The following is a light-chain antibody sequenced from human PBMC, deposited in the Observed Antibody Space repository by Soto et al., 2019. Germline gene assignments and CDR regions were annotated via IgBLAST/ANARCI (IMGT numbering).Light chain of an antibody. CDR2: DIS. CDR1: HSVSNF. Sequence: EVVLTQSPATLSLSPGDSATLSCRASHSVSNFLAWYQHKPGQAPRLLMYDISTRATGVPARFSGSGSGTDFTLTINSLEPEDFAVYYCQQRTSWLISFGQGTRLEI. V-gene: IGKV3-11*01. CDR3: QQRTSWLIS. J-gene: IGKJ5*01.